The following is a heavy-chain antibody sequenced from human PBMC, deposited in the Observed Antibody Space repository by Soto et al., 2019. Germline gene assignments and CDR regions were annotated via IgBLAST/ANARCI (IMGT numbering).Heavy chain of an antibody. CDR3: ARRRNYYDSSGYCYSEFDY. J-gene: IGHJ4*02. CDR1: GGSISSSSYY. CDR2: IYYSGST. V-gene: IGHV4-39*01. D-gene: IGHD3-22*01. Sequence: SETLSLTCIVSGGSISSSSYYWGWIRQPPGKGLEWIGSIYYSGSTYYNPSLKSRVTISVDTSKNQLSLKLSSVTAADTAVYYCARRRNYYDSSGYCYSEFDYWGQGTLVTVSS.